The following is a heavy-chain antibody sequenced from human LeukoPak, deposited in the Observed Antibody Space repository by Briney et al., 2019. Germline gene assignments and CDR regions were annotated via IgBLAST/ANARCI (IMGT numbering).Heavy chain of an antibody. Sequence: ASVKVSCKASGYTFTGYYMHWVRQAPGQGLEWMGWINPNSGGTNYAQKFQGRVTMTRDTSISTAYMELSSLRSEDTAVYYCARDLSPRGDYGVHYFDYWGQGTLVTVSS. D-gene: IGHD4-17*01. CDR2: INPNSGGT. J-gene: IGHJ4*02. CDR1: GYTFTGYY. CDR3: ARDLSPRGDYGVHYFDY. V-gene: IGHV1-2*02.